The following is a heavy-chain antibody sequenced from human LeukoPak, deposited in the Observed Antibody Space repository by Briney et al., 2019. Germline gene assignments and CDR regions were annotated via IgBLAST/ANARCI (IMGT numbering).Heavy chain of an antibody. J-gene: IGHJ4*02. CDR2: IKQDGSEK. CDR1: GFTFSSHW. Sequence: GGSLRLSCAASGFTFSSHWMSWVRQAPGKGLERVANIKQDGSEKYYVDSVKGRFTISRDNAKNSLYLQMNSLRAEDTAVYYCARDKSVGATPLDYWGQGTLVTVSS. CDR3: ARDKSVGATPLDY. D-gene: IGHD1-26*01. V-gene: IGHV3-7*05.